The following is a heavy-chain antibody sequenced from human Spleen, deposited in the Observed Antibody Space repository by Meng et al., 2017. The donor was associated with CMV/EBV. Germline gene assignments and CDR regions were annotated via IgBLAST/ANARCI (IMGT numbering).Heavy chain of an antibody. J-gene: IGHJ4*02. CDR2: LYIDGST. CDR3: ARALDHDYHDYYFDL. Sequence: GESLKISCAASGFTFSSYSMNWVRQSPGKGLEWVSILYIDGSTSYAASVKGRFTISRDISKNTLNLQMNSLGDEDTAIYYCARALDHDYHDYYFDLWGQGTLVTVSS. CDR1: GFTFSSYS. V-gene: IGHV3-53*01. D-gene: IGHD4-17*01.